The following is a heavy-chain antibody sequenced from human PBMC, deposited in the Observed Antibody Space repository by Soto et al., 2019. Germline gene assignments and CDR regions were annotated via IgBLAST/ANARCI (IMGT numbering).Heavy chain of an antibody. D-gene: IGHD6-19*01. Sequence: GASVKVSCKASGYTFTSYAMHWVRQAPGQRLEWMGWINAGNGNTKYSQKFQGRVTITRDTSASTAYMELSSLRSEDTAVYYCARLAVAGTYYYYMDVWGKGTTVTVSS. CDR2: INAGNGNT. V-gene: IGHV1-3*01. CDR3: ARLAVAGTYYYYMDV. J-gene: IGHJ6*03. CDR1: GYTFTSYA.